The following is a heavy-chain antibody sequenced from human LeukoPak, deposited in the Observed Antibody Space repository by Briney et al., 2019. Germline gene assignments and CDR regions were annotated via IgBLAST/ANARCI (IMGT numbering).Heavy chain of an antibody. CDR3: ARIAAAAGGAFDI. J-gene: IGHJ3*02. V-gene: IGHV4-39*01. CDR2: IYYSGST. D-gene: IGHD6-13*01. CDR1: GGSISSSSYY. Sequence: SEALSLTCTVSGGSISSSSYYWGWIRQPPGKGLEWIGSIYYSGSTYYNPSLKSRVTISVDTSKNQFSLKLSSVTAADTAVYYCARIAAAAGGAFDIWGQGTMVTDPS.